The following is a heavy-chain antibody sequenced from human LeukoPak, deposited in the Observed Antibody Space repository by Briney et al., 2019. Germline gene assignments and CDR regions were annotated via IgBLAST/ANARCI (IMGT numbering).Heavy chain of an antibody. Sequence: PSETLSLTCTVSGGSISSYYWTWIRQPPGKGLEWIGYIYYSGSTNYNPSLKSRVTISVDVSKNQFSLKLSSVTAADTAVYYCATRKLGNDYWGQGTLVTVSS. CDR1: GGSISSYY. D-gene: IGHD7-27*01. CDR3: ATRKLGNDY. V-gene: IGHV4-59*01. J-gene: IGHJ4*02. CDR2: IYYSGST.